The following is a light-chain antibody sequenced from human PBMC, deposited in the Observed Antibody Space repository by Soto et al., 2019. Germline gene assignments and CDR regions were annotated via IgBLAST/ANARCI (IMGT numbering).Light chain of an antibody. CDR3: QQDGDSPDT. CDR1: QSVTSTY. CDR2: GAF. J-gene: IGKJ3*01. Sequence: VWTESPATLCCSAFARAALSCSSSQSVTSTYLAWYQQKPGQAPRLLIYGAFNRATGIPDRFSGSGSGTDFTLTFSRLEPEDFAVYYCQQDGDSPDTFGPGTKVDIK. V-gene: IGKV3-20*01.